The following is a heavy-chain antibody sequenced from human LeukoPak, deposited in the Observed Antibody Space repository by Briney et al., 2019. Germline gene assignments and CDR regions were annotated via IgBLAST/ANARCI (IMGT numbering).Heavy chain of an antibody. D-gene: IGHD3-22*01. Sequence: SETLSLTCAVYGGSFSGYYWSWIRQPPGKGLEWIGEINHSGSTNYNPSLKSRVTISVDASKNQFSLKLSSVTAADTAVYYCARGPLGWYYDSSGYYRYYFDYWGQGTLVTVSS. CDR1: GGSFSGYY. CDR3: ARGPLGWYYDSSGYYRYYFDY. J-gene: IGHJ4*02. CDR2: INHSGST. V-gene: IGHV4-34*01.